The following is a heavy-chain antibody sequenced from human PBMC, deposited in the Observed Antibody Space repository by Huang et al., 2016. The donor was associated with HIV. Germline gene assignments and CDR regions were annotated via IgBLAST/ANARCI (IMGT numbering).Heavy chain of an antibody. CDR3: AHRQTYDFWSGSFDS. V-gene: IGHV2-5*02. J-gene: IGHJ4*02. D-gene: IGHD3-3*01. Sequence: QITLKESGPTLVKPTQTLTLTCTFSGFSITTDGAGVGWIRQPPGKALELLALIFWDDDKRYSPSLKNRLSIPKDTSKNQVVLTMTNMDPVDTATYFCAHRQTYDFWSGSFDSWGQGTLVTVSS. CDR1: GFSITTDGAG. CDR2: IFWDDDK.